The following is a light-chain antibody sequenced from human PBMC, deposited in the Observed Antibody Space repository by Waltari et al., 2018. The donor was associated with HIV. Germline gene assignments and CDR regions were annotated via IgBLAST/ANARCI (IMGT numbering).Light chain of an antibody. CDR1: DLPKTY. CDR3: QSANSRGTSLV. J-gene: IGLJ3*02. CDR2: KDT. Sequence: SFELTQPPSVSVSPGHTARITCSGDDLPKTYAYLYQQKTGQAPVLIIYKDTERPSGIPERFSGSSSGTTVTLTISGVQAEDEADYYCQSANSRGTSLVFGGGTKLTVL. V-gene: IGLV3-25*03.